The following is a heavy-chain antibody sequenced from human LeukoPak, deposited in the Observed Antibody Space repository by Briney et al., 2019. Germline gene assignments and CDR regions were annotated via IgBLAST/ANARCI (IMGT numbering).Heavy chain of an antibody. CDR3: ARRSGLDSSPYYFDY. J-gene: IGHJ4*02. Sequence: GESLKISCKGSGYSFSTYWIGWVRQLPGKGLEWMGIIYPGDSDTRYSPSFQGQVTISADKSISTAYPQWSSLKASDTAMYYCARRSGLDSSPYYFDYWGQGTLVTVSS. CDR1: GYSFSTYW. D-gene: IGHD2-2*01. V-gene: IGHV5-51*01. CDR2: IYPGDSDT.